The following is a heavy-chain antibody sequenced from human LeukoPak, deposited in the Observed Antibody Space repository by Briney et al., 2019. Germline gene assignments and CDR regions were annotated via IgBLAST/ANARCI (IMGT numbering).Heavy chain of an antibody. CDR1: GYTFTGYY. J-gene: IGHJ6*03. D-gene: IGHD3-3*01. CDR3: AGIPVFGVVLHQEPV. Sequence: SVKVSCKASGYTFTGYYMHWVRQAPGQGLEWMGVFIPILDTANSTQKFQGRLTITADKSTNTVYMELSSLRFDDTAVYFCAGIPVFGVVLHQEPVWGKGTTVTVSS. CDR2: FIPILDTA. V-gene: IGHV1-69*10.